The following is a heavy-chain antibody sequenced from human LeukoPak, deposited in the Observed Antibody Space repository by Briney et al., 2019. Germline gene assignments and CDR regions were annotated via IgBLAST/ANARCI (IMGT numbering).Heavy chain of an antibody. CDR3: ARGRRYCSSTSCYFWFDP. CDR1: GFTFSSYG. J-gene: IGHJ5*02. Sequence: PGRSLRLSCAASGFTFSSYGMHWVRQAPGKGLEWVAVIWYDGSNKYYADSVKGRFTISRGNSKNTLYLQMNSLRAEDTAVYYCARGRRYCSSTSCYFWFDPWGQGTLVTVSS. CDR2: IWYDGSNK. D-gene: IGHD2-2*01. V-gene: IGHV3-33*01.